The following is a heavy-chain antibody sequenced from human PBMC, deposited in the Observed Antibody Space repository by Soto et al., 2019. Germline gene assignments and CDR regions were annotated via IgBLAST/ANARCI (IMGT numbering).Heavy chain of an antibody. J-gene: IGHJ5*02. CDR2: ISAYNGNT. V-gene: IGHV1-18*01. CDR1: GYAFTSHG. CDR3: ARDGGIQARFVP. Sequence: QVQLVQSGAEVKKPGASVKVYCKASGYAFTSHGINWVRQAPGHGLEWMGWISAYNGNTNYEQKLQSRVNMAANTNTNKAYMEMRSLRYNDKAVYYSARDGGIQARFVPWGQGTLVTVSS. D-gene: IGHD1-20*01.